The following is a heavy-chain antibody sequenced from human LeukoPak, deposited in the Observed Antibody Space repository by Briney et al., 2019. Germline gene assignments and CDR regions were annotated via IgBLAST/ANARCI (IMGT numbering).Heavy chain of an antibody. CDR2: INPDGSEE. CDR3: ARDPYSSFFGAFDI. CDR1: KFPFCWSW. V-gene: IGHV3-7*04. D-gene: IGHD6-13*01. J-gene: IGHJ3*02. Sequence: GGALTLLWGASKFPFCWSWNPWGRQAPGKGLEWVGNINPDGSEEYYVDSVKGRFTISRDNAKNSLYLQMNSLRAEDTAVYYCARDPYSSFFGAFDIWGRGTMVTASS.